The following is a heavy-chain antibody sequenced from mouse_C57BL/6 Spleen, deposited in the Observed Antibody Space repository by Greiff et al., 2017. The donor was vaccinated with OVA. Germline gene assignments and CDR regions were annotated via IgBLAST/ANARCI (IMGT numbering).Heavy chain of an antibody. V-gene: IGHV1-42*01. Sequence: VHVKQSGPELVKPGASVKISCKASGYSFTGYYMNWVKQSPEKSLEWIGEINPSTGGTTYNQKFKAKATLTVDKSSSTAYMQLKSLTSEDSAVYYCANYYGSSYWYFDVWGTGTTVTVSS. CDR2: INPSTGGT. D-gene: IGHD1-1*01. J-gene: IGHJ1*03. CDR3: ANYYGSSYWYFDV. CDR1: GYSFTGYY.